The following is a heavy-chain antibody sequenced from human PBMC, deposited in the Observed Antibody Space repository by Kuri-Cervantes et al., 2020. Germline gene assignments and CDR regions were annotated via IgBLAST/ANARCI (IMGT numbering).Heavy chain of an antibody. Sequence: GGSLRLSCAASGFTFSSYDMNWVRQAPGKGLEWVAVISYDGSNKYYADSVKGRFTISRDNSKNTLYLQMNSLRAEDTAVYYCARDRDFWSGYYTASDYWGQGTLVTVSS. D-gene: IGHD3-3*01. CDR1: GFTFSSYD. CDR3: ARDRDFWSGYYTASDY. J-gene: IGHJ4*02. CDR2: ISYDGSNK. V-gene: IGHV3-30-3*01.